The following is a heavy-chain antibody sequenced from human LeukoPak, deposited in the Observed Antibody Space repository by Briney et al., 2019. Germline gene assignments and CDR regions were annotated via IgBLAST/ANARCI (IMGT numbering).Heavy chain of an antibody. CDR2: INIDGSSI. J-gene: IGHJ3*02. CDR1: GFNLRNYW. Sequence: GGSLRLSCAASGFNLRNYWMHWVRQAPGKGLVWISRINIDGSSISYADSMKGRFTISRDNAKNTLHLQMNSLRAEDTAVYYCARDRYDILTGYNPLGAIDIWGQGTMVTVSS. V-gene: IGHV3-74*01. CDR3: ARDRYDILTGYNPLGAIDI. D-gene: IGHD3-9*01.